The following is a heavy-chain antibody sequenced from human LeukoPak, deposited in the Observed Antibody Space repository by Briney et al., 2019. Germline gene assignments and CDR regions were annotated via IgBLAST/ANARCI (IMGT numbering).Heavy chain of an antibody. CDR1: GYSFNSYG. CDR3: ARGVGIAAVGSFYYYMDV. J-gene: IGHJ6*03. D-gene: IGHD6-13*01. CDR2: INTHSGNT. V-gene: IGHV1-18*01. Sequence: ASVKVSCKASGYSFNSYGINWVRQAPGQGLEWMGWINTHSGNTNYAQKFQGRVTMTTDTFTSTAYMELKSLRSDDTAVYYCARGVGIAAVGSFYYYMDVWGKGTTVTVSS.